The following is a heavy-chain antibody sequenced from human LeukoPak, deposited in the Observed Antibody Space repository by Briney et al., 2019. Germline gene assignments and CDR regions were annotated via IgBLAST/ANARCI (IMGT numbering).Heavy chain of an antibody. CDR1: GGSISSSSYY. D-gene: IGHD4-17*01. CDR2: MYYSGST. Sequence: SETLSLTCTVSGGSISSSSYYWGWIRQPPGKGLEWIGSMYYSGSTYYNPSLKSRVTISVDTSKNQFSLKLSSVTAADTAMYYCARLPRTVTTSAVDYWGQGTLVTVSS. V-gene: IGHV4-39*01. J-gene: IGHJ4*02. CDR3: ARLPRTVTTSAVDY.